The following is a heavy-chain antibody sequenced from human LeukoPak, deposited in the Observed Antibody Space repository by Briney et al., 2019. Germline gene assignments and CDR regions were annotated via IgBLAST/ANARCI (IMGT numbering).Heavy chain of an antibody. V-gene: IGHV3-7*01. Sequence: PGGSLRLSCAASGFVFSSYWMTWVRQAPGKGLEWVANIKEDGSAKYYVDSVKGRFTISRDNAKNSLYLQMDSLRDEDTAIYYCAREGVVGAAANHYDYWGQGSLVTVSS. CDR2: IKEDGSAK. D-gene: IGHD1-26*01. J-gene: IGHJ4*02. CDR3: AREGVVGAAANHYDY. CDR1: GFVFSSYW.